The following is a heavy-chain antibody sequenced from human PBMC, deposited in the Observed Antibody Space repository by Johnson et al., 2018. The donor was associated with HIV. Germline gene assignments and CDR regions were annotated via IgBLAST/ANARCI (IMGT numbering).Heavy chain of an antibody. J-gene: IGHJ3*01. V-gene: IGHV3-20*04. CDR2: INWNGGSR. Sequence: VQLVESGGGAVRPGGSLRLSCAASGFSIDDYGMSWARQSPGKGLEWVSGINWNGGSRGYTDSVKGRFTISKDNAKNSLYLQMNSLRAEDTAVYYCARSGPNWAFDFWCQGTMVTVSS. CDR3: ARSGPNWAFDF. CDR1: GFSIDDYG. D-gene: IGHD1-1*01.